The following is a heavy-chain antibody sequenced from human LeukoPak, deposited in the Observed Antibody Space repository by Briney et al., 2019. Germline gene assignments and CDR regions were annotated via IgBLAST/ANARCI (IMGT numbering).Heavy chain of an antibody. CDR2: ITSSGTI. D-gene: IGHD1-26*01. CDR3: ARDRRNTGSFFDS. Sequence: GGSLRLSCAASGFIFYSYSMNWVRQAPGKGLEWVSYITSSGTIYYADSVKGRFTISRDNARNSLYLQINTLRADDTAVYYCARDRRNTGSFFDSWGQGTLVTVSS. J-gene: IGHJ4*02. CDR1: GFIFYSYS. V-gene: IGHV3-48*01.